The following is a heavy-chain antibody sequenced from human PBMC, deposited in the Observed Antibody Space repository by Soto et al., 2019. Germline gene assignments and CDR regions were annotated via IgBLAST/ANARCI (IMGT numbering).Heavy chain of an antibody. CDR3: ARDGTGYYYYYMDV. J-gene: IGHJ6*03. CDR1: GFTFSSYS. CDR2: ISSSSSYI. V-gene: IGHV3-21*01. Sequence: EVQLVESGGGLVKPGGSLRLSCAASGFTFSSYSMNWVRQAPGKGLEWVSSISSSSSYIYYADSVKGRFTISRDNAKNSLYLQMNSLRAEDTAVYYCARDGTGYYYYYMDVWGKGTTVTVSS.